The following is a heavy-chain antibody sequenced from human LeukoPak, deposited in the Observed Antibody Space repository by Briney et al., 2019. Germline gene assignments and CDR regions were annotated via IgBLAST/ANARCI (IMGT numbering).Heavy chain of an antibody. D-gene: IGHD3-16*01. CDR1: GFTFSSYA. V-gene: IGHV3-23*01. J-gene: IGHJ5*02. CDR3: AKGLGGGNWFDP. CDR2: ISGSGGST. Sequence: PRGSLRLSCAASGFTFSSYAMSWVRQAPGKGLEWVSAISGSGGSTYYADSVKGRFTISRDNSKNTLYLQMNSLRAEDTAVYYCAKGLGGGNWFDPWGQGTLVTVSS.